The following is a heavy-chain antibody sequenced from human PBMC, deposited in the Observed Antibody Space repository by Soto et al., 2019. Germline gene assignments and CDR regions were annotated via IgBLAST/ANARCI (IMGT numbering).Heavy chain of an antibody. CDR3: ARKNYYDSSGYPINDAFDI. D-gene: IGHD3-22*01. Sequence: GASVKVSWKASGGTFSSYAISWGRQAPGQGLEWMGGIIPIFGTANYAQKFQGRVTITADESTSTAYMELSSLRSEDTAVYYCARKNYYDSSGYPINDAFDIWGQGTMVTVSS. CDR2: IIPIFGTA. J-gene: IGHJ3*02. V-gene: IGHV1-69*13. CDR1: GGTFSSYA.